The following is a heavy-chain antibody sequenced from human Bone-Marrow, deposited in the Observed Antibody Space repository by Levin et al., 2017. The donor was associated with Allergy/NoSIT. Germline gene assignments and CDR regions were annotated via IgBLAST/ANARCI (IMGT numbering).Heavy chain of an antibody. D-gene: IGHD3-9*01. CDR1: GFTFSSYA. CDR3: ARAYSRYFDWLSETGGMDV. V-gene: IGHV3-30*04. J-gene: IGHJ6*02. CDR2: ISYDGSNK. Sequence: LSLTCAASGFTFSSYAMHWVRQAPGKGLEWVAVISYDGSNKYYADSVKGRFTISRDNSKNTLYLQMNSLRAEDTAVYYCARAYSRYFDWLSETGGMDVWGQGTTVTVSS.